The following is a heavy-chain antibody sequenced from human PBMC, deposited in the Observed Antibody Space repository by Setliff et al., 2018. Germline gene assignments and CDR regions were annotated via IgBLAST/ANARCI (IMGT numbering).Heavy chain of an antibody. D-gene: IGHD3-22*01. J-gene: IGHJ3*02. Sequence: PGGSLSLSCAASAFTFKNYWMSWVRQAPGKGLEWVANIKGDGSEKFYLDSVKGRFTISRDNAKNSLYLQMNSLRAEDTAVYYCARDRISRYYDSGAHAFDIWGQGTMVTVSS. V-gene: IGHV3-7*03. CDR2: IKGDGSEK. CDR1: AFTFKNYW. CDR3: ARDRISRYYDSGAHAFDI.